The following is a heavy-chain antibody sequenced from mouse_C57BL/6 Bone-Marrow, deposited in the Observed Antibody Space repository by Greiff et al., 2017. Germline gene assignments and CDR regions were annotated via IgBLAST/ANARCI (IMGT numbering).Heavy chain of an antibody. V-gene: IGHV5-6*01. Sequence: EVHLVESGGDLVKPGGSLKLSCAASGFTFSSYGMSWVRQTPDQRLEWVATISSGGGYTYYPDSVKGRFTISRDNARNTLYLQMGSLKSEDTAMYYCTRDRYYDYDVPIAYWGQGTLVTVSA. CDR1: GFTFSSYG. D-gene: IGHD2-4*01. CDR3: TRDRYYDYDVPIAY. CDR2: ISSGGGYT. J-gene: IGHJ3*01.